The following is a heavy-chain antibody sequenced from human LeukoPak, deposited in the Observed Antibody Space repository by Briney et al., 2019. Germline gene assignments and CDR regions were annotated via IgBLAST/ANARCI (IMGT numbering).Heavy chain of an antibody. CDR3: ASQYPTVVTHDY. V-gene: IGHV4-34*01. D-gene: IGHD4-17*01. J-gene: IGHJ4*02. CDR1: GGSFSGYY. Sequence: SETLSLTCAVYGGSFSGYYWGWIRQPPGKGLEWIGEINHSGSTNYNPSLKSRVTISVDTSKNQFSLKLSSVTAADTAVYYCASQYPTVVTHDYWGQGTLVTVSS. CDR2: INHSGST.